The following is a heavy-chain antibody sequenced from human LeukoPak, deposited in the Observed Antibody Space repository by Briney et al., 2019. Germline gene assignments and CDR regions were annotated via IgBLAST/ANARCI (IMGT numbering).Heavy chain of an antibody. CDR2: IYPSGST. J-gene: IGHJ4*02. V-gene: IGHV4-61*02. Sequence: SETLSLTCTVSGGSISSGSYYWSWIRQPAGKGLEWIGRIYPSGSTNYNPSLKSRVTISVDTSKNQFSLKLSSVTAADTAVYYCAREGWLQHPVDCWGQGTLVTVSS. D-gene: IGHD5-24*01. CDR1: GGSISSGSYY. CDR3: AREGWLQHPVDC.